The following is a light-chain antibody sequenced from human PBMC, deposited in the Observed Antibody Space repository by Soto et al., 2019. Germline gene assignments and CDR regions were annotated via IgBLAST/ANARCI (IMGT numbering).Light chain of an antibody. CDR1: QSITNY. J-gene: IGKJ2*01. Sequence: DIPMTQSPSSLSASVGDRVTITCRASQSITNYLNWYQQKPGQAPKLLIYAASSLQSGVPSRFSGSGSGTDFSLAISSLQPEDFATYYCQQSYSSPHTFGQRTKLEIK. CDR2: AAS. V-gene: IGKV1-39*01. CDR3: QQSYSSPHT.